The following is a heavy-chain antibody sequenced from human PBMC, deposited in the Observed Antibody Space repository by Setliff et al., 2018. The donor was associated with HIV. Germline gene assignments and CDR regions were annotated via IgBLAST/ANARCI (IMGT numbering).Heavy chain of an antibody. Sequence: TLSLTCAVFGGSFSDFYWSWIRQPPGKGLEWIGEISYSGSTVCNPSLKSRVTMSVDASKNLVSLNLNSVTAADTAIYYCARGVARQVVIDRWFDPWGQGTPVTVPQ. J-gene: IGHJ5*02. V-gene: IGHV4-34*01. CDR1: GGSFSDFY. CDR3: ARGVARQVVIDRWFDP. D-gene: IGHD2-21*01. CDR2: ISYSGST.